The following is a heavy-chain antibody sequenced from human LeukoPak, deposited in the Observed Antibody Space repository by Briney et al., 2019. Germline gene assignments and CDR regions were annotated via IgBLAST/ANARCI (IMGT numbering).Heavy chain of an antibody. CDR3: ARACSTAAAGTGQFDY. CDR2: ISYDGSNK. V-gene: IGHV3-30-3*01. J-gene: IGHJ4*02. Sequence: GRSLRLSCAASGFTFSSYAMHWVRQAPGKGLEWVAVISYDGSNKYYADSVKGRFTISRDNSKNTLYLQMNSLRAEDTAVYYCARACSTAAAGTGQFDYWGQGTLVTVSS. CDR1: GFTFSSYA. D-gene: IGHD6-13*01.